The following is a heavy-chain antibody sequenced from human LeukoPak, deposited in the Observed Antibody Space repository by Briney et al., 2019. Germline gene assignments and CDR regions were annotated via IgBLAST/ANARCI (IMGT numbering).Heavy chain of an antibody. CDR2: ISSSSSYI. V-gene: IGHV3-21*01. J-gene: IGHJ4*02. Sequence: GGSLRLSCAASGFTFSSYSMNWVRQAPGKGLEWVSSISSSSSYIYCADSVKGRFTISRDNAKNSLYLQMNSLRAEDTAVYYCARDKSSSWYRLFDYWGQGTLVTVSS. CDR1: GFTFSSYS. D-gene: IGHD6-13*01. CDR3: ARDKSSSWYRLFDY.